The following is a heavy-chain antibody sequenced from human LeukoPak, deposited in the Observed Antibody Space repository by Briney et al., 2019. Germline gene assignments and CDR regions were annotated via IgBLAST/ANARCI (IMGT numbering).Heavy chain of an antibody. Sequence: ASVKVSCKASGYSFTGYYMHWVRQAPGQGLEWMGWMNPNTGNTGYAQKFQGRVTMTRDTSISTAYMELSSLRSDDTAVYYCARKFLGSRGYYFDYWGQGTLVTVSS. V-gene: IGHV1-8*02. CDR2: MNPNTGNT. CDR1: GYSFTGYY. J-gene: IGHJ4*02. CDR3: ARKFLGSRGYYFDY. D-gene: IGHD3-10*01.